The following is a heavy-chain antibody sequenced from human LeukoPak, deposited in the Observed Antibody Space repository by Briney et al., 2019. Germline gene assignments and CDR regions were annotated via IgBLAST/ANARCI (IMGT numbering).Heavy chain of an antibody. CDR2: VSTSGGST. J-gene: IGHJ4*02. Sequence: GGSLRLSCGASSFTFCSYVMSWVRQAPGKGLEWVSTVSTSGGSTYYVDSVKGRVTISRDNSKDTLYLQKNSLRAEDTAVYYCAREILSLYDSSGYLDYWGQGTLVTVSS. V-gene: IGHV3-23*01. CDR3: AREILSLYDSSGYLDY. CDR1: SFTFCSYV. D-gene: IGHD3-22*01.